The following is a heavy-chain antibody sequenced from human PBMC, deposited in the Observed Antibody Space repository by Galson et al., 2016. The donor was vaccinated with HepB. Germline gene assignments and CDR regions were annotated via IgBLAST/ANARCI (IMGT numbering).Heavy chain of an antibody. CDR1: GFTFGSYC. D-gene: IGHD6-6*01. CDR3: GFGQSSAFGTFDV. V-gene: IGHV3-74*01. J-gene: IGHJ3*01. Sequence: SLRLSCAASGFTFGSYCMYWVRQAPGKGPEWVARLNPDGTTTNYADTVKGRFTISRDNAKNTVYLQLNSLRVEDSAVYYCGFGQSSAFGTFDVWGQGTMVAVSS. CDR2: LNPDGTTT.